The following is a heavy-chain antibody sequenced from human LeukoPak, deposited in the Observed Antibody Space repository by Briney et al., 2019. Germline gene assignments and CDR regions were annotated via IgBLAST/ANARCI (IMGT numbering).Heavy chain of an antibody. CDR1: GGSISNYY. Sequence: SETLSLTCTVSGGSISNYYWSWIRQPAGKGLEWIGRIYTSGTTHYNPSLKSRVTMSVDTSKNQFSLNLSSVTAADTAVYYCARDFTGYSSSWSSFDPWGQGTLVTVSS. CDR3: ARDFTGYSSSWSSFDP. V-gene: IGHV4-4*07. J-gene: IGHJ5*02. D-gene: IGHD6-13*01. CDR2: IYTSGTT.